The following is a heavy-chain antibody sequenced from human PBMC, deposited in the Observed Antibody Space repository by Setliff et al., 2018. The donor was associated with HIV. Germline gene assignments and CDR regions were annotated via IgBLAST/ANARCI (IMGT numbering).Heavy chain of an antibody. CDR1: GGSFSSYG. CDR3: ARGDSLLESIVWFDR. V-gene: IGHV1-69*13. CDR2: LIPLFGSA. Sequence: SVKVSCKVSGGSFSSYGFTWVRQAPGQGLEWMGGLIPLFGSANYPQKFQGRVTMTADESTRTVYMELSRLRFEDTAMYYCARGDSLLESIVWFDRWGQGTLVTVSS. D-gene: IGHD1-1*01. J-gene: IGHJ5*02.